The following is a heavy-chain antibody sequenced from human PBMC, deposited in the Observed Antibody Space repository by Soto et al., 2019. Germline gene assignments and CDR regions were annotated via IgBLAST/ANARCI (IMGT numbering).Heavy chain of an antibody. CDR2: FYYTGNT. D-gene: IGHD1-1*01. Sequence: QVQLQESGPGLVKPSQTLSLTCTVSGGSISSGGTGSYWTWIRQLPGKGLEWIGYFYYTGNTYYNPPLKSRPTISIDTSENQYSLKLTSVTAADTAVYFCASGHDAYKVRYWGQGTLVTVSS. CDR3: ASGHDAYKVRY. J-gene: IGHJ4*02. CDR1: GGSISSGGTGSY. V-gene: IGHV4-31*03.